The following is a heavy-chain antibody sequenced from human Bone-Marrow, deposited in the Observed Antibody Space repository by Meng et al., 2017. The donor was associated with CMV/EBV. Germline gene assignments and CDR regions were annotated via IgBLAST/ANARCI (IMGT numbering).Heavy chain of an antibody. Sequence: SETLSLTCAVSGGSFSGHFWSWIRQPPGKGLEWIGELNHDGTTHFNATLASRVSIAPVTSKNQFFLKLTSVTAADTAVYYCARGDIWSGFIYWGQGTLVTVSS. CDR2: LNHDGTT. CDR1: GGSFSGHF. V-gene: IGHV4-34*01. J-gene: IGHJ4*02. CDR3: ARGDIWSGFIY. D-gene: IGHD3-3*01.